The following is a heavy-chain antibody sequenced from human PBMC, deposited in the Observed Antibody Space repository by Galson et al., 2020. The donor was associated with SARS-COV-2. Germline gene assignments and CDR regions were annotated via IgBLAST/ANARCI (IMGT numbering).Heavy chain of an antibody. CDR3: ARGEQWLVLRYYYYGMDV. D-gene: IGHD6-19*01. CDR2: INSDGSST. CDR1: GFTFSSYW. J-gene: IGHJ6*02. Sequence: GGSLRLSCAASGFTFSSYWMHWVRQAPGKGLVWVSRINSDGSSTSYADSVKGRFTISRDNAKNTLYLQMNSLRAEDTAVYYCARGEQWLVLRYYYYGMDVWGQGTTVTVSS. V-gene: IGHV3-74*01.